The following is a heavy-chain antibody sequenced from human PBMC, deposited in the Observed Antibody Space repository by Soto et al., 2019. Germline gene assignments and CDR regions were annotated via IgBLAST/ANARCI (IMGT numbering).Heavy chain of an antibody. CDR1: GGSISSSSYY. V-gene: IGHV4-39*01. J-gene: IGHJ4*02. CDR2: IYYSGST. D-gene: IGHD3-3*01. Sequence: SETLSLTCTVPGGSISSSSYYWGWIRQPPGKGLEWIGSIYYSGSTYYNPSLKSRVTISVDTSKNQFSLKLSSVTAADTAVYYCARFESGPFGYCGQRTLVTVSS. CDR3: ARFESGPFGY.